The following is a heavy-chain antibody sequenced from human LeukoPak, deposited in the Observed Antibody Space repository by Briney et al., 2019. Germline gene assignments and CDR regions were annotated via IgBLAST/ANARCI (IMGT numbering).Heavy chain of an antibody. Sequence: GGSLRLSCAAPGFTFTTYAMTWVRQAPGRGLEWVSSITGVDGGTYYADSVKGRFTISRDTSKNTLYLQMNSLRAEDSAVYYCAKAVGFCSSTNCYGYYYYGMDVWGKGTTVTVSS. CDR2: ITGVDGGT. J-gene: IGHJ6*04. D-gene: IGHD2-2*01. CDR1: GFTFTTYA. CDR3: AKAVGFCSSTNCYGYYYYGMDV. V-gene: IGHV3-23*01.